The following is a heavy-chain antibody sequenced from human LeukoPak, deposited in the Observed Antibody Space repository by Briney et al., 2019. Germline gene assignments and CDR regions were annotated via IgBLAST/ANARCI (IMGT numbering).Heavy chain of an antibody. CDR1: GYTFTRYG. Sequence: ASVKVSCKASGYTFTRYGVKWVRQAPGQGLEYMGWLNPDTGKTGYVQKFQDRVTMTSDNSITTAFMELTGLRSDDTAVYYCARGLSTVLLHTLTGISDQPDLDFWGQGTLVTVSS. J-gene: IGHJ4*02. CDR2: LNPDTGKT. CDR3: ARGLSTVLLHTLTGISDQPDLDF. V-gene: IGHV1-8*01. D-gene: IGHD3-9*01.